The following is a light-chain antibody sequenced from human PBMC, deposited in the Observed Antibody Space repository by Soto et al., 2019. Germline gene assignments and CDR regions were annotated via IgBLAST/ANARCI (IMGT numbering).Light chain of an antibody. J-gene: IGKJ1*01. Sequence: IVMTQSPGTLSVSPGERATLSCRASQSVSSNLAWYQHKPGQAPRLLIYGASTRATGIPARFSGSGSGTEFTLTISTLQSEDFAVSYCQQYNNWPRTFGKGTKV. CDR2: GAS. V-gene: IGKV3-15*01. CDR1: QSVSSN. CDR3: QQYNNWPRT.